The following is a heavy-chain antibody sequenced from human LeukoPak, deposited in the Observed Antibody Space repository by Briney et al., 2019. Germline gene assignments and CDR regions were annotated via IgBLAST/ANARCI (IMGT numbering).Heavy chain of an antibody. Sequence: GESLKISCKGSGYSFTSYWIGWVRQMPGKGLEWMGIIYPGDSDTRYSPSFQGQVTISADKSIGTAYLQWSSLKASDTAMYYCARLPYCSSTSCYNWFDPWGQGTLVTVSS. D-gene: IGHD2-2*01. J-gene: IGHJ5*02. CDR3: ARLPYCSSTSCYNWFDP. CDR2: IYPGDSDT. V-gene: IGHV5-51*01. CDR1: GYSFTSYW.